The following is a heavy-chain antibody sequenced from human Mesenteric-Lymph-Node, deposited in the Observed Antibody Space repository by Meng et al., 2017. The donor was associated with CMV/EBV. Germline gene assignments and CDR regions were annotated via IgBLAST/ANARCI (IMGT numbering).Heavy chain of an antibody. CDR1: GFTVSSNY. D-gene: IGHD6-6*01. Sequence: GESLKISCAASGFTVSSNYMSWVRQAPGKGLEWVGRTRNKANSYTTEYAASVKGRFTISRDDSKNSLYLQMNSLKTEDTAVYYCARARIAAEENYYYYYGMDVWGQGTTVTVSS. V-gene: IGHV3-72*01. CDR3: ARARIAAEENYYYYYGMDV. CDR2: TRNKANSYTT. J-gene: IGHJ6*02.